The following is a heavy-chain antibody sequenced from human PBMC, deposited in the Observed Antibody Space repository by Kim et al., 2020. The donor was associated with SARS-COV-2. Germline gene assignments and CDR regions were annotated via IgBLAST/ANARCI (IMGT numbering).Heavy chain of an antibody. CDR3: ARHRIRGYASSHLDS. V-gene: IGHV4-59*08. Sequence: SQTLSLTCTVSGGSISTSYWSWIRRPPGKGLEWVGYVYHSGTTNYNPSLRGRVSISVDTSNSQLSLKLSSVTAADTAVYYCARHRIRGYASSHLDSWGQGTLVSVSS. CDR2: VYHSGTT. D-gene: IGHD5-12*01. CDR1: GGSISTSY. J-gene: IGHJ4*02.